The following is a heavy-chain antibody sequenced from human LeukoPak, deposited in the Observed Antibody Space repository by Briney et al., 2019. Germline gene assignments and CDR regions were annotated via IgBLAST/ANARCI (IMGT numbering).Heavy chain of an antibody. CDR3: ARDIAARLGGFDP. Sequence: SETLSLTCTVSGGSISSSSYYWGWIRQPPGKGLEWIGSIYYSGSTYYNPSLKSRVTISVDTSKNQFSLKLSSVTAADTAVYYCARDIAARLGGFDPWGQGTLVTVSS. CDR2: IYYSGST. CDR1: GGSISSSSYY. D-gene: IGHD6-6*01. V-gene: IGHV4-39*07. J-gene: IGHJ5*02.